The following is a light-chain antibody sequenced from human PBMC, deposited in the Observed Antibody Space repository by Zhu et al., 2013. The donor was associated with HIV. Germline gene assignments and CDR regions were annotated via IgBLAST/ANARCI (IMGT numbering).Light chain of an antibody. CDR2: GAS. CDR3: QQYGSSPPWT. V-gene: IGKV3-20*01. CDR1: QTVSSNF. Sequence: DIVLTQSPGTLSLSPGERATLSCRASQTVSSNFLAWYHQKPGQAPRLLIYGASNRATGVPDRFTGSGSGLHFSLTISRLEPEDFAVYYCQQYGSSPPWTFGHGTKVEIK. J-gene: IGKJ1*01.